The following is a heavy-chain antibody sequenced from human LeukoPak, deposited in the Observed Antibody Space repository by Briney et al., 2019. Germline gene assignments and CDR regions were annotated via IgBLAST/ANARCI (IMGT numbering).Heavy chain of an antibody. CDR2: IYPGDSDT. J-gene: IGHJ3*02. CDR3: ASDSPQDYGDFRGAFDI. V-gene: IGHV5-51*01. Sequence: KGGESLKISCKGSGYSFTSYWIGWVRQMPGKGLEWMGIIYPGDSDTRYSPSFQGQVTISADKSISTAYLQWSSLKASDTAMYYCASDSPQDYGDFRGAFDIWGQGTMVTVSS. D-gene: IGHD4-17*01. CDR1: GYSFTSYW.